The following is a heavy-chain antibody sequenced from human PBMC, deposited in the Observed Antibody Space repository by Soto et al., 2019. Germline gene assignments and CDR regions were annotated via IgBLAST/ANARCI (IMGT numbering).Heavy chain of an antibody. D-gene: IGHD3-22*01. J-gene: IGHJ3*02. Sequence: ASVKGSCKASGGTFSSYAVSWVRQAPGQGLEWIGGIIPIFGTANYAQKFQGRVTITADESTSTAYMELSSLRSEDTAVYYCARGGHYDDSSGPYDAFEIWGQGKMVTVS. CDR2: IIPIFGTA. V-gene: IGHV1-69*13. CDR1: GGTFSSYA. CDR3: ARGGHYDDSSGPYDAFEI.